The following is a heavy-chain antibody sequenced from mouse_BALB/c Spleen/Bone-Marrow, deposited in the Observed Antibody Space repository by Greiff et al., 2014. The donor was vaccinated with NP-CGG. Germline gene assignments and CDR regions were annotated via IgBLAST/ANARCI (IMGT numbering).Heavy chain of an antibody. Sequence: QVQLKESGAELVRPGSSVKISCKASGYAFSSYWMNWVKQRPGQDLEWIGQIYPGDGDTNYNGKFKGKATLTADKSSSTAYMQLSSLTSEDSAVYFCARVRNWADYWGQGTTLTVSS. CDR2: IYPGDGDT. CDR1: GYAFSSYW. J-gene: IGHJ2*01. CDR3: ARVRNWADY. V-gene: IGHV1-80*01. D-gene: IGHD4-1*01.